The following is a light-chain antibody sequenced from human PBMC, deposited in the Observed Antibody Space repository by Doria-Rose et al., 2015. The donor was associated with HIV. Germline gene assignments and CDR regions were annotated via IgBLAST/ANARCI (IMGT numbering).Light chain of an antibody. CDR3: HQYGTSWT. J-gene: IGKJ1*01. Sequence: EIVMTQSPGTLSLSPGERATLSCRASQSFSSTYLVWYQQKPGQAPSLLIYDGSTRGTGITDRFSASGSGTDFTLTINRLEPEDFALYYCHQYGTSWTFGQGTKVEI. CDR2: DGS. CDR1: QSFSSTY. V-gene: IGKV3-20*01.